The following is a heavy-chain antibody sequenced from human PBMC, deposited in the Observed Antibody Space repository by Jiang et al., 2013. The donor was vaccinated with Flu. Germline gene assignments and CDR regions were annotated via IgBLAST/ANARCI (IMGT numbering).Heavy chain of an antibody. CDR3: ARSPSPYRSSWFYYFDY. CDR2: ISSYNGDT. J-gene: IGHJ4*02. CDR1: GYTFSSYA. V-gene: IGHV1-18*01. D-gene: IGHD6-13*01. Sequence: GAEVKKPGASVKVSCEASGYTFSSYAICWVRQAPGQGLEWMGWISSYNGDTNYAQNFQGRVTMTTDTSTSTASMELRSLRSDDTAVYYCARSPSPYRSSWFYYFDYWAREPRSPSP.